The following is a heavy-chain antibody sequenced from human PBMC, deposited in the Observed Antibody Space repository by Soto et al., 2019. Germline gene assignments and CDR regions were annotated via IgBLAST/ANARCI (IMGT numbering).Heavy chain of an antibody. J-gene: IGHJ4*02. CDR3: ARGQQVSTIWGVQGFDY. Sequence: EVQLVETGGGLIQPGGSLRLSCAASGFTISSNYMTWVRQAPGQGLEWVSLLYSGGTSYYADSVKGRFTISRDNSKNTLFLQMNRLKTEDTAVYYCARGQQVSTIWGVQGFDYWGQGTLVTVSS. CDR1: GFTISSNY. V-gene: IGHV3-53*02. D-gene: IGHD3-16*01. CDR2: LYSGGTS.